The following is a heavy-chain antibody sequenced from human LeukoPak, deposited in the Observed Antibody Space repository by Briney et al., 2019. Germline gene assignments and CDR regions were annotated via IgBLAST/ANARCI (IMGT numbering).Heavy chain of an antibody. CDR1: GGSLSGYY. J-gene: IGHJ4*02. D-gene: IGHD6-13*01. Sequence: SETLSLTCAVYGGSLSGYYWSWIRQPPGKGLEWIGYIYYSGSANYNPSLKSRVSISVDTSKNQFSLKLTSVTAADTAVYYCARAGTYSSSWPFDYWGQGTLVTVSP. CDR2: IYYSGSA. CDR3: ARAGTYSSSWPFDY. V-gene: IGHV4-59*01.